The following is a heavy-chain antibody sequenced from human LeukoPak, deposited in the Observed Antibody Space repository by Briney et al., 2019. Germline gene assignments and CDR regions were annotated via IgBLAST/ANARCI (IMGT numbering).Heavy chain of an antibody. CDR2: SIPILGIA. CDR1: GGTFSSYA. D-gene: IGHD6-13*01. Sequence: ASVKVSCKASGGTFSSYAISWVRQAPGQGIEWMGRSIPILGIANYAQKFQGRVTMTRNTSISTAYMELSSLRSEDTAVYYCARGIAAARAYYYGMDVWGQGTTVTVSS. J-gene: IGHJ6*02. CDR3: ARGIAAARAYYYGMDV. V-gene: IGHV1-69*04.